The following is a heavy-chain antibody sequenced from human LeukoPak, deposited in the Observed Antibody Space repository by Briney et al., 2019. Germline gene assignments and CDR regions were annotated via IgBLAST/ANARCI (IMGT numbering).Heavy chain of an antibody. V-gene: IGHV3-7*01. CDR3: ARAQSGHCSSTSCYDYGMDV. J-gene: IGHJ6*02. CDR1: TFTFSNYW. CDR2: INQNGSEK. Sequence: GGSLRLSCAASTFTFSNYWMSWVRQAPGKGLEWVANINQNGSEKYYADSVKGRFTFSRDNAKNSLYLQMNCLRAEDTAVYYCARAQSGHCSSTSCYDYGMDVWGQETTVTVSS. D-gene: IGHD2-2*01.